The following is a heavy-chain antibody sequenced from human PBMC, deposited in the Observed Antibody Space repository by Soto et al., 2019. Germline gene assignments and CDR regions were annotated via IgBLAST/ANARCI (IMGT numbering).Heavy chain of an antibody. Sequence: GGSLRLSCAASGFTFSSYAMSWVRQAPGKGLEWVSAISGSGGSTYYADSVKGRFTISRDNSKNTLYLQMNSLRAEDTAVYYCAKVTWLDQKGYCGMDVWGQGTTVTVSS. CDR3: AKVTWLDQKGYCGMDV. J-gene: IGHJ6*02. V-gene: IGHV3-23*01. CDR2: ISGSGGST. CDR1: GFTFSSYA. D-gene: IGHD6-19*01.